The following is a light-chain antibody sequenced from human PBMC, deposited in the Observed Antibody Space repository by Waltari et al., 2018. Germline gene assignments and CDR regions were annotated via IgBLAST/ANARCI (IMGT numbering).Light chain of an antibody. CDR3: QVWDSSSDHRV. J-gene: IGLJ3*02. V-gene: IGLV3-21*02. CDR2: DDS. Sequence: SYVLTQPPSVSVAPGQTARSTCGGNHIGSKSVHWYQPQPGQAPVLVVYDDSDRPSGIPERFSGSNSGNTATLTISRVEAGDEADYYCQVWDSSSDHRVFGGGTKLTVL. CDR1: HIGSKS.